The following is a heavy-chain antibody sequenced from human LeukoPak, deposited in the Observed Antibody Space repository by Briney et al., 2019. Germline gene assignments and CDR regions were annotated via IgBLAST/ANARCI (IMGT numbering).Heavy chain of an antibody. CDR3: ARLGTVVNHYYFDY. CDR2: INAGNGNT. CDR1: GYTFTSYA. Sequence: GGSLRLSCAASGYTFTSYAMHWVRQAPGQRLEWMGWINAGNGNTKYSQKFQGRVTITRDTSASTAYMELSSLRSEDTAVYYCARLGTVVNHYYFDYWGQGTLVTVSS. V-gene: IGHV1-3*01. J-gene: IGHJ4*02. D-gene: IGHD4-23*01.